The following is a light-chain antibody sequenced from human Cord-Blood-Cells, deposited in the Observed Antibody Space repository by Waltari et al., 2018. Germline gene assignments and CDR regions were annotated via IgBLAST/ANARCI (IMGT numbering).Light chain of an antibody. CDR2: DVS. CDR3: SSYTSSSTWV. J-gene: IGLJ3*02. V-gene: IGLV2-14*03. Sequence: QSALTQPASVSGSPGQSITISCTGTSSDVGGYNYVSWYQQHPGKAPILMIYDVSNRPSGVSKRFSGSKSGNTASLTISGLQAEDEADYYCSSYTSSSTWVFGGGTKLTVL. CDR1: SSDVGGYNY.